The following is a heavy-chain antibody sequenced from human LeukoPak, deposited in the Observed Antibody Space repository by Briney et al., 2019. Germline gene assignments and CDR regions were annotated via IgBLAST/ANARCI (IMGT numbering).Heavy chain of an antibody. CDR3: AKYPVVPAAIWYYYYGMDV. D-gene: IGHD2-2*02. Sequence: GGSLRLSCAASGFTFSDYYMSWIRQAPGKGLEWVSYISSSGSTIYYADSVKGRFTISRDNAKNSLYLQMNSLRAEDTAVYYCAKYPVVPAAIWYYYYGMDVWGQGTTVTVSS. J-gene: IGHJ6*02. CDR2: ISSSGSTI. V-gene: IGHV3-11*01. CDR1: GFTFSDYY.